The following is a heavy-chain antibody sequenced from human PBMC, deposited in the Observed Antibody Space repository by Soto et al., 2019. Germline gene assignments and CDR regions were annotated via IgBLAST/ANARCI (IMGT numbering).Heavy chain of an antibody. D-gene: IGHD3-10*01. CDR3: ARDRGSGTYYYGMDV. V-gene: IGHV1-69*08. CDR2: IIPILDIA. Sequence: QVQLVQSGAEVKKPGSSVKVSCKASGGTFSSYTISWVRQAPGQGLEWMGRIIPILDIANYAQKFQGRVTITADKSTSTAYMELSSLRSEDTAVYYCARDRGSGTYYYGMDVWGQGTTVTVSS. CDR1: GGTFSSYT. J-gene: IGHJ6*02.